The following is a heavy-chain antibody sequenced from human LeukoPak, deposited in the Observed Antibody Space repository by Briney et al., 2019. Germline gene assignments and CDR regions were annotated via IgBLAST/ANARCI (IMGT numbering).Heavy chain of an antibody. V-gene: IGHV3-23*01. J-gene: IGHJ4*02. CDR2: ISASGIST. D-gene: IGHD3-9*01. CDR1: GFTFSSYS. CDR3: AKGDSDILTGYYNSFDY. Sequence: GGSLRLSCAASGFTFSSYSMHWVRQAPGKGLEWVSTISASGISTYYSDSVRGRFTISRDNSKNTLYLQMNSLRAGDTAVYYCAKGDSDILTGYYNSFDYWGQGTLVTVSS.